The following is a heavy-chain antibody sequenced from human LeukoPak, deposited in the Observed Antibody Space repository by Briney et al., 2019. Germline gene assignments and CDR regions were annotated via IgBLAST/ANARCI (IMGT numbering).Heavy chain of an antibody. V-gene: IGHV3-7*03. CDR1: GFTLSSFW. CDR2: IKQDGTEE. CDR3: ARRYFDL. J-gene: IGHJ2*01. Sequence: GGSLRLSCAVSGFTLSSFWMHWVRQAPGKGLEWVANIKQDGTEEWYVDSVKGRFTISRDNAKNSLYLQMNSLRAEDTAVYYCARRYFDLWGRGTLVTVSS.